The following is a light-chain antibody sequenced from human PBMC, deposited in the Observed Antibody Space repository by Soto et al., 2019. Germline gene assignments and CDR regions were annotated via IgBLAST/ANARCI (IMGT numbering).Light chain of an antibody. V-gene: IGKV1-5*03. CDR1: QTISSW. J-gene: IGKJ4*01. Sequence: DIQMAQSPSTLSASVGDRVTITCRASQTISSWLAWYQQKPGKAPKLLIYKASSLQSGVPSRFSGSGSGTEFTLTVSSLQPDDCAIYYCQQYNSYPLTFGGGTKVEIK. CDR3: QQYNSYPLT. CDR2: KAS.